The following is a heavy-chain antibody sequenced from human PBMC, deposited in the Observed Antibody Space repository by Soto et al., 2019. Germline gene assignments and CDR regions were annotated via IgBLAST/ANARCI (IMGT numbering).Heavy chain of an antibody. CDR3: ARLKGFFTISPFDT. CDR1: CDSACRVHG. D-gene: IGHD2-8*01. V-gene: IGHV4-4*02. CDR2: IYHSGTT. Sequence: XETLSLPWRVACDSACRVHGWSWVRQAPGKGLEWIGEIYHSGTTNYNPSLTGRVTMSVDKSKNQFSLNLTSVTAADTAVYYCARLKGFFTISPFDTWGQGTLVTVSS. J-gene: IGHJ5*02.